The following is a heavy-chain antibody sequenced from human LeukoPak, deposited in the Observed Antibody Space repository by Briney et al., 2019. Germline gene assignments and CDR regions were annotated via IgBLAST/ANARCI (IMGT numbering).Heavy chain of an antibody. CDR2: IIPILGIA. CDR3: ASLRDGYNDHWYFDL. Sequence: ASVKVSCKASGYTFTGYYMHWVRQAPGQGLEWMGRIIPILGIANYAQKFQGRVTITADKSTSTAYMELSSLRSEDTAVYYCASLRDGYNDHWYFDLWGRGTLVTVSS. CDR1: GYTFTGYY. J-gene: IGHJ2*01. V-gene: IGHV1-69*02. D-gene: IGHD5-12*01.